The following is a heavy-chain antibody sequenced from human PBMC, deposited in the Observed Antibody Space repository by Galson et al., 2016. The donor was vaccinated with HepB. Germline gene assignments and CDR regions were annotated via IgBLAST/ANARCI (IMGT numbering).Heavy chain of an antibody. CDR1: GFPFDLHW. CDR3: ARGEKGYSEGAS. V-gene: IGHV3-7*01. J-gene: IGHJ5*02. CDR2: VKEDGSEK. D-gene: IGHD3-22*01. Sequence: SLRLSCAASGFPFDLHWMTWVRQGPGKGLEWVAKVKEDGSEKYYVDSVKGRFTISRDNAKNSLYLQMDSLRVEDTGFYYCARGEKGYSEGASWGQGTLVTVSS.